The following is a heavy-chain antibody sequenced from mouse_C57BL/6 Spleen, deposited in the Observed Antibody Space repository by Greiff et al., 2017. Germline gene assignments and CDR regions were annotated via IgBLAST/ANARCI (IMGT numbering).Heavy chain of an antibody. Sequence: VQLQQPGAELVKPGASVKMSCKASGYTFTSYWITWVKQRPGQGLEWIGDIYPGSGSTNYNAKFKSKATLTVDTSSSTAYMQLSSLTSEDSAVYYCAIIYYGNYGYAMDYWGQGTSVTVSS. J-gene: IGHJ4*01. D-gene: IGHD2-1*01. CDR3: AIIYYGNYGYAMDY. CDR2: IYPGSGST. V-gene: IGHV1-55*01. CDR1: GYTFTSYW.